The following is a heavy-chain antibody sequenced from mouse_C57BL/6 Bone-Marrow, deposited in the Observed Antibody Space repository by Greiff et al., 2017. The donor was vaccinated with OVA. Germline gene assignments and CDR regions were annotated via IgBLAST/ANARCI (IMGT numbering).Heavy chain of an antibody. CDR1: GYSFTDYN. CDR2: INPNYGTT. V-gene: IGHV1-39*01. J-gene: IGHJ4*01. CDR3: ARSRQLRRYYAMDY. D-gene: IGHD3-2*02. Sequence: QLQESGPELVKPGASVKISCKASGYSFTDYNMNWVKQSNGKSLEWIGVINPNYGTTSYNQKFKGKATLTVDQSSSTAYMQLNSLTSEDSAVYYCARSRQLRRYYAMDYWGQGTSVTVSS.